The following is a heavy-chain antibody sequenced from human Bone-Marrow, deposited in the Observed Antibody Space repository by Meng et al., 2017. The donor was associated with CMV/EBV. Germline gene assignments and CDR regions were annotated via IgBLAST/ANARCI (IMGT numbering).Heavy chain of an antibody. D-gene: IGHD2-2*01. CDR2: INHSGST. CDR1: GGSISSGGYY. V-gene: IGHV4-39*07. J-gene: IGHJ6*02. CDR3: ARGDCSSTSCYAYYYYGMDV. Sequence: SETLSLTCTVSGGSISSGGYYWSWIRQHPGKGLEWIGEINHSGSTNYNPSLKSRVTISVDTSKNQFSLKLSSVTAADTAVYYCARGDCSSTSCYAYYYYGMDVWGQGTTVTVSS.